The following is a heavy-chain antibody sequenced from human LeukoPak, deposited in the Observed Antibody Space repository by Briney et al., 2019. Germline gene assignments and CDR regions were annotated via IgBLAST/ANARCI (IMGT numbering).Heavy chain of an antibody. D-gene: IGHD3-10*01. J-gene: IGHJ5*02. CDR1: GGSINSVGNY. CDR3: ARVDTMVRGVINWFDP. CDR2: IYYSENT. V-gene: IGHV4-31*03. Sequence: SEPLSLTCTVSGGSINSVGNYWSWVRQYPGKGLEWIGNIYYSENTYYNPSLNSRLTISVDTSKNQFSLRLDSVTAADTAVYYCARVDTMVRGVINWFDPWGQGTLVIVSS.